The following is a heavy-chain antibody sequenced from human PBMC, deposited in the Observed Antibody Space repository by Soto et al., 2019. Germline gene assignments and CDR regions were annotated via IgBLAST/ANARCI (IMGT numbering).Heavy chain of an antibody. J-gene: IGHJ4*02. V-gene: IGHV4-34*01. CDR1: GGSFNGYY. D-gene: IGHD3-22*01. CDR2: NNHSGST. Sequence: SETMSLTCAVYGGSFNGYYWSWIRQPPGKGLEWIGENNHSGSTNYNPSLKSRVTISVDTSKNQFSLKLSSVTAADTAVYYCARGLSTGPGSGYSLDNWGPGTLVTVSS. CDR3: ARGLSTGPGSGYSLDN.